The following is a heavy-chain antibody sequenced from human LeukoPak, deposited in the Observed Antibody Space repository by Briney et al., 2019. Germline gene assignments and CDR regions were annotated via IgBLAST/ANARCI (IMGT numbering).Heavy chain of an antibody. V-gene: IGHV1-69*13. J-gene: IGHJ2*01. CDR3: ARDDSSSSGEGYWYFDL. D-gene: IGHD6-6*01. CDR2: IIPIFGTA. Sequence: SVKVSCKASGGTFSSYAISWVRQAPGQGLEWMGGIIPIFGTANYAQKFQGRVTITADESTSTAYTELSSLRSEDTAVYYCARDDSSSSGEGYWYFDLWGRGTLVTVSS. CDR1: GGTFSSYA.